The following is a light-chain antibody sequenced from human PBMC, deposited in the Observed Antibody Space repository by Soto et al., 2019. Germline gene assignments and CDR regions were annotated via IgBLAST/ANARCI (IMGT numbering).Light chain of an antibody. Sequence: EILMTQSPSTVSVSPAEGSTLSCRASQRISTNLAWYQQRPGQAPRLLIYDASSRATGIPSRFAGSGSGTDFTLTISSLQPEDFAVYYCQQYSNWPPWTFGQGTKVDIK. J-gene: IGKJ1*01. CDR3: QQYSNWPPWT. CDR1: QRISTN. CDR2: DAS. V-gene: IGKV3-15*01.